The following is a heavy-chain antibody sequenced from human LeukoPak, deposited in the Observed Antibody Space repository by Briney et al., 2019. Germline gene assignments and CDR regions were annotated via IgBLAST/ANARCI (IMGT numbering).Heavy chain of an antibody. D-gene: IGHD1-7*01. CDR1: GYTFTSYD. V-gene: IGHV1-69*04. J-gene: IGHJ4*02. Sequence: SVKVSCKASGYTFTSYDINWVRQAPGQGLEWMGRIIPILGIANYAQKFQGRVTITADKSTSTAYMELSSLRSEDTAVYCCASRRPTTDYWGQGTLVTVSS. CDR3: ASRRPTTDY. CDR2: IIPILGIA.